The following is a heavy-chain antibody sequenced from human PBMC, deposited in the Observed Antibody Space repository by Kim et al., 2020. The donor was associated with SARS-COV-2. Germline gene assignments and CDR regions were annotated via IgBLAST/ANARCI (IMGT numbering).Heavy chain of an antibody. J-gene: IGHJ4*02. CDR1: GFTFSGYA. Sequence: GGSLRLSCANSGFTFSGYATTWVRQAPGKGLEWVSDISRSGVTTYYADSVKGRFNIFRDNSKNTLSLQMNSLRAEDTAVYYCARSLSNCYFDPWGQGALVTVSS. D-gene: IGHD1-1*01. CDR3: ARSLSNCYFDP. V-gene: IGHV3-23*01. CDR2: ISRSGVTT.